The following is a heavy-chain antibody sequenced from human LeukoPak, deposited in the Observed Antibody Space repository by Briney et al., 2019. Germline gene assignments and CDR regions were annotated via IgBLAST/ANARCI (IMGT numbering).Heavy chain of an antibody. V-gene: IGHV4-61*01. Sequence: PSETLSLTCTVSGGSVSNSLYYWSWIRQPPGKGLEWIGYIYYSGSTSYNPSLKSRVTISVDTSKNQFSLKVSSVTAADTAVYYCARGRTAAGAIDYWGQGTLVTVSS. D-gene: IGHD6-13*01. CDR1: GGSVSNSLYY. CDR2: IYYSGST. CDR3: ARGRTAAGAIDY. J-gene: IGHJ4*02.